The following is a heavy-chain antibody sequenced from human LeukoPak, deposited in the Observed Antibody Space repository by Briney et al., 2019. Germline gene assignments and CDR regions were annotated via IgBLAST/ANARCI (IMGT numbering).Heavy chain of an antibody. CDR3: ARHYLWFGESTVRLYDAFDI. Sequence: SETLSLTCAIYSESFSGYFWSWIRQPPGKGLEWIGEINYSGSTNYNPSLKSRVTISVDTSKNQFSLKLSSVTAADTAVYYCARHYLWFGESTVRLYDAFDIWGQGTMVTVSS. D-gene: IGHD3-10*01. V-gene: IGHV4-34*01. CDR2: INYSGST. J-gene: IGHJ3*02. CDR1: SESFSGYF.